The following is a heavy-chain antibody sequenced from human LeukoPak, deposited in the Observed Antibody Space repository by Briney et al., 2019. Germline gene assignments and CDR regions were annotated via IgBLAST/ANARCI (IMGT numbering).Heavy chain of an antibody. CDR2: ILTSGST. J-gene: IGHJ5*02. Sequence: SDTLSLTCTVSGGSISSGTYYWNWIRQLAGKGLEWIGRILTSGSTNYNPSLKSRLTISIDTSKNQFSLDLKSVTAADTAIYYCAKAAGLGWFDPWGQGTLVTVSS. V-gene: IGHV4-61*02. CDR3: AKAAGLGWFDP. D-gene: IGHD3-10*01. CDR1: GGSISSGTYY.